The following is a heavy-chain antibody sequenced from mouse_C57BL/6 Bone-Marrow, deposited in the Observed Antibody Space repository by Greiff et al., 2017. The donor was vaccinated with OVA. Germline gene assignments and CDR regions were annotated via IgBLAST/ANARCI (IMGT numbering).Heavy chain of an antibody. D-gene: IGHD3-2*02. Sequence: QVQLQQPGAELVKPGASVKLSCKASGYTFTSYWMQWVKQRPGQGLEWIGEIDPSDSYTNYNQKFKGKATLTVDTSSSTAYMQLSSLTSEDSAVYYCARRRGLRPYFDYWGQGTTLTVSS. J-gene: IGHJ2*01. CDR1: GYTFTSYW. CDR3: ARRRGLRPYFDY. V-gene: IGHV1-50*01. CDR2: IDPSDSYT.